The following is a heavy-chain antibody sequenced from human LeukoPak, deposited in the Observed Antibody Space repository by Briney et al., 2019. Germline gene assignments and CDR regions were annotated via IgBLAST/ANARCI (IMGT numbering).Heavy chain of an antibody. Sequence: SETLSLTCTVSGGSISSSSYYWGWIRQPPGKGLEWIGSIYYSGSTYYNPSLKSRVTISVDTSKNQFSLKLSSVTAADTAVYYCARPILAAAGINLWFDPWGQGTLVTVSS. CDR1: GGSISSSSYY. CDR2: IYYSGST. CDR3: ARPILAAAGINLWFDP. D-gene: IGHD6-13*01. J-gene: IGHJ5*02. V-gene: IGHV4-39*01.